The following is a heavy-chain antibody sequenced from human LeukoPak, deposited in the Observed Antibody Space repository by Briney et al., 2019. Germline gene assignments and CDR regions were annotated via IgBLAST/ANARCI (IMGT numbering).Heavy chain of an antibody. Sequence: SETLSLTCTVSGGSTSGYRWTWIRQPPGKGLEWIGYIYNSGSTTYNPSLKSRVTMSVDTSKNQFSLNLNSVTAADTAVYYCARGDNSIASFDYWGQGTLVTVSS. CDR2: IYNSGST. D-gene: IGHD4-23*01. V-gene: IGHV4-59*12. CDR3: ARGDNSIASFDY. CDR1: GGSTSGYR. J-gene: IGHJ4*02.